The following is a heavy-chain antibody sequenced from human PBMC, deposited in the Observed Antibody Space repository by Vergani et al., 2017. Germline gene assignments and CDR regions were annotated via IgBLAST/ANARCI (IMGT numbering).Heavy chain of an antibody. V-gene: IGHV1-2*02. CDR1: GYTFTVSDHY. CDR2: INPDSGGT. J-gene: IGHJ4*02. D-gene: IGHD3-16*01. Sequence: QVQLVQSGTEVKNPGASVKVSCKASGYTFTVSDHYILWVRQDSGQGLEWLGWINPDSGGTNYAQKFRGRVTLTRDTSITTAYMELRALTSEDTAVYFCSGRSVGELLGCDYWGQGTLVTGSS. CDR3: SGRSVGELLGCDY.